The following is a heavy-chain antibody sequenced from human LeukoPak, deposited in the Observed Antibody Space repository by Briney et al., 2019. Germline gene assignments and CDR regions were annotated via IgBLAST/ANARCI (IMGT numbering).Heavy chain of an antibody. CDR3: ASISHVWSGYYTAHFDY. Sequence: ASVKVSCKTSGYTFTDYYMHWVRQAPGQGLEWMGWINPNSGDTNYAQKFQGRVTMTRDTSITTAYMALSRLKSDDTAVYYCASISHVWSGYYTAHFDYWGQGTLVTVSS. V-gene: IGHV1-2*02. CDR2: INPNSGDT. J-gene: IGHJ4*02. CDR1: GYTFTDYY. D-gene: IGHD3-3*02.